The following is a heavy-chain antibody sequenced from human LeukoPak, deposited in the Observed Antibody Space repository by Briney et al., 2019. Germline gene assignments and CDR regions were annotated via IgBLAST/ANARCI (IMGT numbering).Heavy chain of an antibody. Sequence: GGSLRLSCAASGFTFSSYGMHWVRQAPGKGLEWVAVISYDGSNKYYADSVKGRFTISRDNSKNTLYLQMNSLRAEDTAVYYCAKVPQGFAVTGYYFDYWGQGTLVTVSS. D-gene: IGHD4-17*01. CDR2: ISYDGSNK. V-gene: IGHV3-30*18. J-gene: IGHJ4*02. CDR3: AKVPQGFAVTGYYFDY. CDR1: GFTFSSYG.